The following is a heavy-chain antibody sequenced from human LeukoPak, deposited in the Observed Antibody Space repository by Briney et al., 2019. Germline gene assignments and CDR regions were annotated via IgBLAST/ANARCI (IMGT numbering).Heavy chain of an antibody. Sequence: SETLSLTCAVSGASISRSTYYWGWTRQTPGKGLEWIASIYYTGTIVYNPSLESRVTMSVDMSKNHFSLKLRSVTAADTAVNYCARHEPRNSPFDYWGQGTLVTVSS. D-gene: IGHD1-14*01. CDR2: IYYTGTI. CDR1: GASISRSTYY. J-gene: IGHJ4*02. CDR3: ARHEPRNSPFDY. V-gene: IGHV4-39*01.